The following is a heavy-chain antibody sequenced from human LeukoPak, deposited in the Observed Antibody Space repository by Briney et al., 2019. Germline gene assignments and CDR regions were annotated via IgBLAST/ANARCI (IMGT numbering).Heavy chain of an antibody. CDR2: IYSGGGT. J-gene: IGHJ6*02. D-gene: IGHD3/OR15-3a*01. CDR1: GFTVSGNY. CDR3: ARDAGLATYYYYGMDV. V-gene: IGHV3-53*01. Sequence: PGGSLRLSCAASGFTVSGNYMSWVRQAPGKGLEWVSVIYSGGGTYYADSVKGRFTISRDSSKNTLYLQMNSLRAEDTAVYYCARDAGLATYYYYGMDVWGQGTTVTVSS.